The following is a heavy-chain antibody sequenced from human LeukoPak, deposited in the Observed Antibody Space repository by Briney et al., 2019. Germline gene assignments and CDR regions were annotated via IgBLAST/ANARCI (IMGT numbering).Heavy chain of an antibody. CDR3: TTASYGDYGAFDY. J-gene: IGHJ4*02. V-gene: IGHV3-15*01. Sequence: GGSLRLSCAASGFTVSSNYMSWVRQAPGKGLEWVGRIRSKTDGGTINYAAPVKGRFTISRDDSKNTLYLQMNSLKTEDTAVYYCTTASYGDYGAFDYWGQGTLVTVSS. CDR1: GFTVSSNY. CDR2: IRSKTDGGTI. D-gene: IGHD4-17*01.